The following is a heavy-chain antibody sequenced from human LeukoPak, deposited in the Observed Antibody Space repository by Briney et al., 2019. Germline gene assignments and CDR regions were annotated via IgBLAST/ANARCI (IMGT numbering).Heavy chain of an antibody. CDR1: GYSISSGYY. CDR3: ARTRGGVVDAFDI. D-gene: IGHD3-16*01. CDR2: IYHSGST. Sequence: PSETLSLTCDVPGYSISSGYYWGWIRQSPGKGLEWIGSIYHSGSTYCNPSLKSRLTISVDTSKNQFSLRLSSVTAADTAVYYCARTRGGVVDAFDIWGQGTMVTVSS. J-gene: IGHJ3*02. V-gene: IGHV4-38-2*01.